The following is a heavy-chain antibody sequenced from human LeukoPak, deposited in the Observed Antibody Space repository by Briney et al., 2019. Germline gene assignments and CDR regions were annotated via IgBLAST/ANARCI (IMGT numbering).Heavy chain of an antibody. J-gene: IGHJ6*02. Sequence: GGSLRLSCAASGFTFSSYGMHWVRQAPGKGLEWVAFIRYDGSNKYYADSVKGRFTISRDNAKNSLYLQMDSLRAEDTAVYYCARFTDGSATNGTDVWGQGTTVTVSS. V-gene: IGHV3-30*02. CDR3: ARFTDGSATNGTDV. CDR1: GFTFSSYG. CDR2: IRYDGSNK. D-gene: IGHD3-10*01.